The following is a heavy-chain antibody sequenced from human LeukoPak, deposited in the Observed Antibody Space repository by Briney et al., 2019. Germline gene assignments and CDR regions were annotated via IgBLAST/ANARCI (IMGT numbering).Heavy chain of an antibody. Sequence: PSETLSLTCTVSGGSISGYYWSWIRQPAGKGLEWIGRIYTSGNTNYNPSLKSRVTMSVDTSKNKFSLELSSVTAADTAVYFCARDVVAGRDYWGQGTLATVSS. CDR3: ARDVVAGRDY. CDR1: GGSISGYY. V-gene: IGHV4-4*07. CDR2: IYTSGNT. D-gene: IGHD6-19*01. J-gene: IGHJ4*02.